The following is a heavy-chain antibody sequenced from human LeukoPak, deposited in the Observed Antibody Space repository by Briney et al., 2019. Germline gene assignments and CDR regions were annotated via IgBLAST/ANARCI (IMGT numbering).Heavy chain of an antibody. CDR2: ISGSGSRT. J-gene: IGHJ6*02. CDR1: GFTFRSYA. D-gene: IGHD3-9*01. V-gene: IGHV3-23*01. CDR3: AKDGEPRIAIPETGAGVDV. Sequence: PGGSLRLSCAASGFTFRSYAMSWVRQAPGKGLEWVAAISGSGSRTYYVDSLKDRFTISRDNSKNTLYLQMNSLRAEDTAVYYCAKDGEPRIAIPETGAGVDVWGQGTTVIVSS.